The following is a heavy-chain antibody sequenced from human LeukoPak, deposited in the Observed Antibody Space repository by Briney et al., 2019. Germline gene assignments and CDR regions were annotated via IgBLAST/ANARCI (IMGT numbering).Heavy chain of an antibody. V-gene: IGHV4-4*07. CDR3: ARLSSSSSWYGGYYFDY. J-gene: IGHJ4*02. CDR1: GGSISSYY. Sequence: SETLSLTCTVSGGSISSYYWSWIRQPAGKGLEWIGRIYTSGSTNYNPSLKSRVTMSVDTSKNQFSLKLSSVTAADTAVYYCARLSSSSSWYGGYYFDYWGQGTLVTVS. D-gene: IGHD6-13*01. CDR2: IYTSGST.